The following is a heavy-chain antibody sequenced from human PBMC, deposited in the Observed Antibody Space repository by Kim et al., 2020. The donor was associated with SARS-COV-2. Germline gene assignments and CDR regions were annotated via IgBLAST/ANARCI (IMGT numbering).Heavy chain of an antibody. Sequence: GGSLRLSCAASGFTVSSNYMSWVRQAPGKGLEWVSVIYSGGSTYYADSVKGRFTISRDNSKNTLYLQMNSLRAEDTAVYYCARSTYYYGSGTLGGDYWGQGTLVTVSS. CDR2: IYSGGST. CDR3: ARSTYYYGSGTLGGDY. V-gene: IGHV3-53*01. D-gene: IGHD3-10*01. CDR1: GFTVSSNY. J-gene: IGHJ4*02.